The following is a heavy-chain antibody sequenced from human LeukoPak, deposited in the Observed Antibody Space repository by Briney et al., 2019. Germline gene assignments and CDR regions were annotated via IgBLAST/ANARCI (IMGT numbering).Heavy chain of an antibody. J-gene: IGHJ4*02. D-gene: IGHD3-22*01. Sequence: PGGSLRLSCVASGFTFSNYGMHWVRQAPGMGLEWVAAISYHGSNKYYPGSVKGRFTISRDNSKNTLYLQMNSLRAEDTAVYYCAGVDAGYYYDSSGFLYPFDYWGQGTLVTVSS. CDR3: AGVDAGYYYDSSGFLYPFDY. CDR1: GFTFSNYG. V-gene: IGHV3-30*03. CDR2: ISYHGSNK.